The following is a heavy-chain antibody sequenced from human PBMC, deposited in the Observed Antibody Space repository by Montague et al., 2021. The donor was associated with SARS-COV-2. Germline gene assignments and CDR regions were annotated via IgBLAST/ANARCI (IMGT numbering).Heavy chain of an antibody. D-gene: IGHD2-15*01. J-gene: IGHJ5*02. Sequence: SETLSLTCTVSGGSISSYYWSWIRQPPGKGLEWIGYIYYSGSTNYNPSLKSRVTISVDTSKNQFSLKLSSVTAADTAVYYCARLRRPIYCSGGSCYSYNWFDPGGQGTRVTGSS. CDR1: GGSISSYY. V-gene: IGHV4-59*08. CDR3: ARLRRPIYCSGGSCYSYNWFDP. CDR2: IYYSGST.